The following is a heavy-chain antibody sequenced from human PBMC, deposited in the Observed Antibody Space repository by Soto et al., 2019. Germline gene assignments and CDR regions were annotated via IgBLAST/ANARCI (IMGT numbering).Heavy chain of an antibody. Sequence: EVQLVESGGGLVKPGGSLRLSCTASGFTFSNHNMNWVRQAPGKGLEWLSSISGSSGFVSYADSVKGRFTISRHNAKYSVFLQMNSLRVEDTGGYFCARDDVSRTWEEGLLDYWGQGTLVNVSS. D-gene: IGHD1-26*01. J-gene: IGHJ4*02. V-gene: IGHV3-21*01. CDR3: ARDDVSRTWEEGLLDY. CDR1: GFTFSNHN. CDR2: ISGSSGFV.